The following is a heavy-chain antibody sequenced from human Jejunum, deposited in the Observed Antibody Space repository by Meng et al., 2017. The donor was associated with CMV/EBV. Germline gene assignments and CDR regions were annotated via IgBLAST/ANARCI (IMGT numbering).Heavy chain of an antibody. Sequence: CAASTSIFTSYTMSWVRQVPGKGLEWVSSISTHSSYISYADSVKGRFTISRDNAKNSLYLQMDSLRAEDTAVYYCAGYRDYYGMDVWGQGTTVTVSS. V-gene: IGHV3-21*01. CDR3: AGYRDYYGMDV. D-gene: IGHD1-26*01. CDR1: TSIFTSYT. CDR2: ISTHSSYI. J-gene: IGHJ6*02.